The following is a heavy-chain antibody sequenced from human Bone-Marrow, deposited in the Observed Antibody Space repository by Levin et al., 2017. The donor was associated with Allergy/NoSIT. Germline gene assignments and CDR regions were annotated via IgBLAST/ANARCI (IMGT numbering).Heavy chain of an antibody. CDR3: AKTLSLFPWKRITMIVVVITEFDY. Sequence: PGGSLRLSCAASGFTFSSYAMSWVRQAPGKGLEWVSAISGSGGSTYYADSVKGRFTISRDNSKNTLYLQMNSLRAEDTAVYYCAKTLSLFPWKRITMIVVVITEFDYWGQGTLVTVSS. V-gene: IGHV3-23*01. CDR1: GFTFSSYA. CDR2: ISGSGGST. J-gene: IGHJ4*02. D-gene: IGHD3-22*01.